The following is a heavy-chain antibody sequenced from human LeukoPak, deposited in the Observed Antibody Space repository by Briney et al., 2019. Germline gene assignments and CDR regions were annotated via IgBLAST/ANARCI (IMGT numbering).Heavy chain of an antibody. CDR3: AIELTGSYYFDN. V-gene: IGHV1-2*02. J-gene: IGHJ4*02. Sequence: ASVKVSCKASGYTFTAYYMHWVRQAPGQGLEWMGCINSNSGGTDYLQKFQGRVTMTRDTSISTAYLELSRLTSDDTAAYYCAIELTGSYYFDNWGQGTLVTVSS. CDR2: INSNSGGT. CDR1: GYTFTAYY. D-gene: IGHD2-8*02.